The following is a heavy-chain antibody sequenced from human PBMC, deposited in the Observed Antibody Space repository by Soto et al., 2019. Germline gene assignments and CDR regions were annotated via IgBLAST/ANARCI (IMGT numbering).Heavy chain of an antibody. Sequence: ASVKVSCKASGGTFRSYTITWVRQAPGQGLEWMGGFSPMFGTTNYAQKFQGRVTITADESTSTAYMELSSLRSEDTAVYYCARDLLPHCSDGSCHPTPNWFDPWGQGTLVTAPQ. J-gene: IGHJ5*02. CDR1: GGTFRSYT. D-gene: IGHD2-15*01. CDR2: FSPMFGTT. V-gene: IGHV1-69*13. CDR3: ARDLLPHCSDGSCHPTPNWFDP.